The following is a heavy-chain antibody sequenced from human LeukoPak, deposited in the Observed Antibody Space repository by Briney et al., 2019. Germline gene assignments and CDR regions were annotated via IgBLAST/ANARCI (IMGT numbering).Heavy chain of an antibody. V-gene: IGHV3-30*18. CDR2: ISYDGSNK. Sequence: GGSLRLSCAASGFTFSSYGMHWVRQATGKGLEWVAVISYDGSNKYYADSVKGRFTISRDNSKNTLYLQMNSLRAEDTAVYYCAKDFGGMDVWGQGTTVTVSS. J-gene: IGHJ6*02. CDR1: GFTFSSYG. CDR3: AKDFGGMDV. D-gene: IGHD3-3*01.